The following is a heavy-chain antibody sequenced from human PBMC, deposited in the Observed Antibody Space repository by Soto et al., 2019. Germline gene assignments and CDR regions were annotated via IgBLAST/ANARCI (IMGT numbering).Heavy chain of an antibody. CDR2: TRNKANSYTT. CDR1: GLTFSDHY. J-gene: IGHJ3*02. D-gene: IGHD4-17*01. Sequence: EVQLVESGGGLVQPGGSLRLSCAASGLTFSDHYMDWVRQAPGKGLEWVGRTRNKANSYTTEYAASVKGRFTISRDDSKNSLYLQMNSLKTEDTAVYYCARGYGDYGADDAFDIWGQGTMVTVSS. V-gene: IGHV3-72*01. CDR3: ARGYGDYGADDAFDI.